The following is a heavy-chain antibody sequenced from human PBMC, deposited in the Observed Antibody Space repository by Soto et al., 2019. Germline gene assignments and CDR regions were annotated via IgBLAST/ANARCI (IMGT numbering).Heavy chain of an antibody. CDR3: DRERFGGGEFDY. V-gene: IGHV4-30-2*01. CDR1: GGSISSGGYS. J-gene: IGHJ4*02. D-gene: IGHD3-10*01. CDR2: IHHGGTT. Sequence: QLQLQESGSGLVTPSQTLSLTCAVSGGSISSGGYSWNWIRQPPGKGLEWIAYIHHGGTTHYNPSLRSRVTISVDTSKNQFSLMLTSVTAADTAVYYCDRERFGGGEFDYWGQGTLVTVSS.